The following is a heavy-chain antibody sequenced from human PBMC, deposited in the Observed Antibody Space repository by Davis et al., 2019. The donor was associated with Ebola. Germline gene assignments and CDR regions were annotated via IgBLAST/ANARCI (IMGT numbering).Heavy chain of an antibody. Sequence: GESLKISCKGSGYSFTSYWISWVRQMPGKGLEWMGRIDPSDSYTNYSTSFQGHVTISADKSISTAYLQWSSLKASDTAMYYCARHLLSYCGGDCYEPYFDYWGQGTLVTVSS. CDR2: IDPSDSYT. J-gene: IGHJ4*02. V-gene: IGHV5-10-1*01. CDR3: ARHLLSYCGGDCYEPYFDY. D-gene: IGHD2-21*02. CDR1: GYSFTSYW.